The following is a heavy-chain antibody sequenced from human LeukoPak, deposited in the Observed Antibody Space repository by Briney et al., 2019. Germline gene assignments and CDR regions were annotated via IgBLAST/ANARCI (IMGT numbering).Heavy chain of an antibody. Sequence: GGSLRLSCVASGFSFNNYAMNWVRQAPGKGLEWVSLIIGSSGSTFYADSVKGRFTISRDNSKNTLYLQMNSLRVEDTAVYYCARGTSDGPVAQLDHWGQGTLVTVAS. CDR3: ARGTSDGPVAQLDH. CDR1: GFSFNNYA. V-gene: IGHV3-23*01. CDR2: IIGSSGST. D-gene: IGHD2-15*01. J-gene: IGHJ4*02.